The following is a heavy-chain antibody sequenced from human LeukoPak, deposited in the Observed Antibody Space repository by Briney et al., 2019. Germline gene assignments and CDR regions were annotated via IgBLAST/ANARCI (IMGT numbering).Heavy chain of an antibody. Sequence: SGTLSLTCAVSGGSISSSNWWSWVRQPPGKGLEWIGYIYYSGSTNYNPSLKSRVTISVDTSKNQFSLKLSSVTAADTAVYYCARQTTALDYWGQGTLVTVSS. V-gene: IGHV4-4*02. D-gene: IGHD4-11*01. CDR1: GGSISSSNW. CDR2: IYYSGST. CDR3: ARQTTALDY. J-gene: IGHJ4*02.